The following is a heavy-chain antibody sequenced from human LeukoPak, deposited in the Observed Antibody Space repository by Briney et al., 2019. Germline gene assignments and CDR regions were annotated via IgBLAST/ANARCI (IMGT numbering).Heavy chain of an antibody. CDR2: IRFDGSHK. J-gene: IGHJ4*02. D-gene: IGHD1-26*01. V-gene: IGHV3-30*02. Sequence: GGSLRLSCAASGFTFSSYAMSWVRQAPGKGLEWVAFIRFDGSHKYYADSVKGRFTISRDNSKNTLYLQMNSLRVEDTAVYYCAKITDGELRRFDYWGQGTRVTVSS. CDR1: GFTFSSYA. CDR3: AKITDGELRRFDY.